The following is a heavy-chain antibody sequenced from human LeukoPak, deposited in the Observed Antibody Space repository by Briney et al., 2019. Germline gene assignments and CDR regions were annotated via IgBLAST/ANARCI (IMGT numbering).Heavy chain of an antibody. V-gene: IGHV4-34*01. J-gene: IGHJ3*02. CDR1: GGSFSGYY. CDR2: INHSGST. D-gene: IGHD5-18*01. Sequence: PSETLSLTCAVYGGSFSGYYWSWIRQPPGKGLEWIGEINHSGSTNYNPPLKSRVTISVDTSKNQFSLKLSSLTAADTAVYYCARDLYSYGTIDIGAQGTMVTVPS. CDR3: ARDLYSYGTIDI.